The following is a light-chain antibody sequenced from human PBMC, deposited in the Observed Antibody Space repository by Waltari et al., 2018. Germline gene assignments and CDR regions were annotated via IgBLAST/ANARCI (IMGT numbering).Light chain of an antibody. CDR3: GTWDSSLSGAV. J-gene: IGLJ7*01. V-gene: IGLV1-51*02. CDR2: ENT. CDR1: SSNIGNNY. Sequence: QFVLTQPPSVSAAPGQRVTISCSGGSSNIGNNYVPWYRQFPGTAPKLLIYENTERPSGIPGRFSGSKSGTSATLDITGLQAGDEADYYCGTWDSSLSGAVFGGGTHLTVL.